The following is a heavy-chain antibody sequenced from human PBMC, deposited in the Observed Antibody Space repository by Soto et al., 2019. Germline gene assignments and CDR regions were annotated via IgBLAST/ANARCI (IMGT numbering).Heavy chain of an antibody. CDR3: ARAHLYSSATKNAFDI. CDR1: GYTFTSYG. CDR2: ISTYNGNP. Sequence: QVQLVQSGPEVKKPGASVKVSCKASGYTFTSYGISWVRQAPGQGLEWMGWISTYNGNPNYAQKLQGRVTMTTETSTSTAYMEVRSLRSDDTAGFYCARAHLYSSATKNAFDIWGQGTVVTVSS. D-gene: IGHD5-12*01. J-gene: IGHJ3*02. V-gene: IGHV1-18*01.